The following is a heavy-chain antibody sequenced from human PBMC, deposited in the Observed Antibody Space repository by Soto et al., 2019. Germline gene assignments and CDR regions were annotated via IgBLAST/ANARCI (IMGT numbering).Heavy chain of an antibody. Sequence: GGSVRLSCAAPGVTFSSYAMSWVRQAPGKGLEGGAAISGSGGSTYYADSVKGRFTISRDNSKNTLYLQMSSLRAEDTAVYYCAQLMGAPIVDYWGQGTLVTVS. V-gene: IGHV3-23*01. CDR1: GVTFSSYA. D-gene: IGHD1-26*01. CDR2: ISGSGGST. J-gene: IGHJ4*02. CDR3: AQLMGAPIVDY.